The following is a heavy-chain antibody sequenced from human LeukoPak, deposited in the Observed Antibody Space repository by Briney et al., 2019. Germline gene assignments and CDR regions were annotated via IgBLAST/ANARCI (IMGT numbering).Heavy chain of an antibody. D-gene: IGHD3-22*01. CDR2: MYLSGTT. CDR3: AGLVGRYSSGLYYYYFDY. J-gene: IGHJ4*02. V-gene: IGHV4-4*02. Sequence: SETLSLTCTASGDSINSLDLWSWVRQPPGKGLEWIGEMYLSGTTHSNPSVKSRVTISIDKSKNQFFLNLSSVTAADTAVYYCAGLVGRYSSGLYYYYFDYWGQGTLVTVSS. CDR1: GDSINSLDL.